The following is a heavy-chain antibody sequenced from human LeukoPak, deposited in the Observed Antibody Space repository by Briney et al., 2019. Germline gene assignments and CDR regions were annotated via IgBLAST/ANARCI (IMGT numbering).Heavy chain of an antibody. CDR1: GGTFSSYT. V-gene: IGHV1-69*02. D-gene: IGHD4-17*01. CDR2: IIPILGIA. CDR3: ARGGDYGDYGWFDP. Sequence: SVKVSCKASGGTFSSYTISWVRQAPGQGLEWMGRIIPILGIANYAQKFQGRVTITADKSTSTAYMELSSLRSEDTAVYYCARGGDYGDYGWFDPWGQGTLVTVSS. J-gene: IGHJ5*02.